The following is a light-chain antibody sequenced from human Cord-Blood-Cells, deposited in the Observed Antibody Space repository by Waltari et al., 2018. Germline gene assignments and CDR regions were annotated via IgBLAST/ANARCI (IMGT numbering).Light chain of an antibody. Sequence: QSALPQPPSASGPPGQSVTISCTATSSHDCGYNYVFWYQQHPDKAPKHMIYEVSKRPSGVPDRFSGSKSGNTASLTVSGLQAEDEADYYCSSYAGSNNFVFGTGTKVTVL. CDR2: EVS. J-gene: IGLJ1*01. V-gene: IGLV2-8*01. CDR1: SSHDCGYNY. CDR3: SSYAGSNNFV.